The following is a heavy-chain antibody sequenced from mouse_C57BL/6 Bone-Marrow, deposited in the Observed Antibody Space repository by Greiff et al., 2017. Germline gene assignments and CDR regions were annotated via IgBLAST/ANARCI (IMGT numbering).Heavy chain of an antibody. J-gene: IGHJ1*03. CDR1: GYAFSSSW. CDR3: ARGLYYYGSSFDWYFDV. V-gene: IGHV1-82*01. D-gene: IGHD1-1*01. Sequence: LQESGPELVKPGASVKISCKASGYAFSSSWMNWVKQRPGKGLEWIGRIYPGDGDTNYNGKFKGKATLTADKSSSTAYMQLSSLTSEDSAVYFCARGLYYYGSSFDWYFDVWGTGTTVTVSS. CDR2: IYPGDGDT.